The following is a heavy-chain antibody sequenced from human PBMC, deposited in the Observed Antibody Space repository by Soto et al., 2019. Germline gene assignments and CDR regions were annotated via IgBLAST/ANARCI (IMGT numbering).Heavy chain of an antibody. D-gene: IGHD6-6*01. CDR1: GYTFTSYA. J-gene: IGHJ5*02. CDR2: INAGNGNT. Sequence: ASVKVSCKASGYTFTSYAMHWVRQAPGQRLEWMGWINAGNGNTKYSQKFQGRVTITRDTSASTAYMELSSLRSEDTAVYYCARGRIAARPLYNWFDPWGQGTLVTVSS. CDR3: ARGRIAARPLYNWFDP. V-gene: IGHV1-3*01.